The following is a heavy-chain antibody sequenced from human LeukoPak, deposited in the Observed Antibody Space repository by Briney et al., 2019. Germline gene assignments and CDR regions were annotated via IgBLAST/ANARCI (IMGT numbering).Heavy chain of an antibody. CDR3: ARLYGNYQNYFDY. V-gene: IGHV4-59*02. Sequence: PGGSLRLSCAASGFTVSSNYMSWVRQPPGKGLEWVGHMYYRGNTFYNPSLKSRVTISVDTSKNQFSLKLRSVTAADTAVYYCARLYGNYQNYFDYWGQGTLVTVSS. D-gene: IGHD1-7*01. J-gene: IGHJ4*02. CDR2: MYYRGNT. CDR1: GFTVSSNY.